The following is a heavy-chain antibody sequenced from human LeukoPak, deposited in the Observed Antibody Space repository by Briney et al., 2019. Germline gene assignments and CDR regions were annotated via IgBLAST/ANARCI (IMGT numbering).Heavy chain of an antibody. D-gene: IGHD3-22*01. V-gene: IGHV3-33*01. CDR3: ARDPYDTSGYYGNEFDC. CDR2: IWYDGSNK. Sequence: PGGSLRLSCAASGFTFSSYGMHWVRQAPGKGLEWVAVIWYDGSNKYYADSVKGRFTISRDNSKNTLYLQMNSLRAEDTAVYYCARDPYDTSGYYGNEFDCWGQGTLVTVSS. J-gene: IGHJ4*02. CDR1: GFTFSSYG.